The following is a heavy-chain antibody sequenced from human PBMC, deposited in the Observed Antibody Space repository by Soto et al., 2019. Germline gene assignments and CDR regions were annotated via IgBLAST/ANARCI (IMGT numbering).Heavy chain of an antibody. CDR2: ISGSGGNT. D-gene: IGHD5-18*01. CDR1: GFTFGTYA. Sequence: EVQLLESGGGLVQPGGSLRLSCAASGFTFGTYAMNWVRQAPGKGLEWVSRISGSGGNTYYTDSVKGRFTISRDNSKKSLYRQMPSLRADDTAVYYCAKDRSVDTRDGFDPWGQGTLVTVSS. V-gene: IGHV3-23*01. CDR3: AKDRSVDTRDGFDP. J-gene: IGHJ5*02.